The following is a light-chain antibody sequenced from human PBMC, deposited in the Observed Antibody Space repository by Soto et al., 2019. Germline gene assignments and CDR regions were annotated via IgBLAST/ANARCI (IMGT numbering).Light chain of an antibody. CDR3: QQYNKWPWT. CDR1: QSLSSN. J-gene: IGKJ1*01. V-gene: IGKV3-15*01. Sequence: MSLSLATLSVTPRERATLSCRASQSLSSNLAWYQQKPGQAPRLLIYGASTRATGIPARFSGSGSGREFTLTISSLQSEDFAVYYCQQYNKWPWTVGQGTKVDI. CDR2: GAS.